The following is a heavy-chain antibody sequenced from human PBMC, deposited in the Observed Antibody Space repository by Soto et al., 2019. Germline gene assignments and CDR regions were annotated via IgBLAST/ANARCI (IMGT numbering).Heavy chain of an antibody. CDR3: ARRNTGYDL. D-gene: IGHD5-12*01. CDR1: GFTFSSYG. V-gene: IGHV3-64*01. CDR2: ITGNGGRI. Sequence: EVQLVESGGGLVQPGGSLRLSCVASGFTFSSYGMHWVRQAPGKGLEFVSAITGNGGRIYYANSVKGRFTISRDNSKNTLYLQMGSLRAEDTAVYYCARRNTGYDLWGQGNLVTVSS. J-gene: IGHJ5*02.